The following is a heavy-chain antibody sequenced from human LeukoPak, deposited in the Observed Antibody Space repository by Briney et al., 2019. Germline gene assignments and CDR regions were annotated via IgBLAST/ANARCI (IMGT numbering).Heavy chain of an antibody. V-gene: IGHV1-18*01. J-gene: IGHJ5*02. Sequence: ASVKVSGKASGYTLTSYGISRVRQAPGQGLEWMGWISAYNGNTNYAQKLQGRVTMTTDTSTSTAYMELRSLRSDDTAVYYCARALSYENWFDPWGQGTLVTVSS. CDR2: ISAYNGNT. CDR1: GYTLTSYG. CDR3: ARALSYENWFDP. D-gene: IGHD3-3*01.